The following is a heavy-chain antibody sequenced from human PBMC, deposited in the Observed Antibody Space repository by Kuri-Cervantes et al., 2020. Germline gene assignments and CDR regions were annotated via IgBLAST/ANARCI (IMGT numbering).Heavy chain of an antibody. J-gene: IGHJ5*02. CDR1: GFTCSSYW. V-gene: IGHV3-74*01. D-gene: IGHD7-27*01. CDR2: IDSDGSST. CDR3: ARVQLGMSWWFDP. Sequence: GESLKISWAASGFTCSSYWMHWVRQAPGKGLVWVSRIDSDGSSTRCADSVKGRFTISRDNAKNTLYLQMNSLRAEDTAVYYCARVQLGMSWWFDPWVQGTLVTVSS.